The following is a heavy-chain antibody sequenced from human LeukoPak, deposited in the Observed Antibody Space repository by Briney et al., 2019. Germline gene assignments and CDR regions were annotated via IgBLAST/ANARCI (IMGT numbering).Heavy chain of an antibody. CDR1: GGSISSSSYY. V-gene: IGHV4-39*01. D-gene: IGHD6-19*01. CDR3: ARSSRQWLGFDY. J-gene: IGHJ4*02. CDR2: IYYSGST. Sequence: SETLSLTCTVSGGSISSSSYYWGWIRQPPGKGLEWIGSIYYSGSTYYNPSLKSRVTISVDTSKNQFSLKLSSVTAADTAVYYCARSSRQWLGFDYWGQGTLVTVSS.